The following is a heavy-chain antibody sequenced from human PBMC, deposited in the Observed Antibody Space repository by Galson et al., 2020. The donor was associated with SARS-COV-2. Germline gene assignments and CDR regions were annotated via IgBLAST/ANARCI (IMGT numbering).Heavy chain of an antibody. D-gene: IGHD2-21*01. CDR1: GYSISSGYY. V-gene: IGHV4-38-2*01. CDR3: AARRDCGGDCYYTFDI. Sequence: SETLSITCAVSGYSISSGYYWGWIRQPPGKGLEWIGSIYHSGSTYYNPSLKSRVTISVDTSKNQFSLKLSSVTAADTAVYYCAARRDCGGDCYYTFDIWGQGTMVTVSS. CDR2: IYHSGST. J-gene: IGHJ3*02.